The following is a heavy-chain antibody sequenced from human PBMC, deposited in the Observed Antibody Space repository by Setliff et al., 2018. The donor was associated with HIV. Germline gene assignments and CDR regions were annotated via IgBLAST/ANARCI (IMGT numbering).Heavy chain of an antibody. J-gene: IGHJ4*02. Sequence: GASVKVSCKASGYTFTSYAIHWVRQAPGQGLEWMGRITAGNGDTKYSQKFQDRVTLTSDMSANTVYMDLTTLRSEDTAVYYCASPMFYDGKVVWGQGTPVTVSS. CDR2: ITAGNGDT. CDR3: ASPMFYDGKVV. D-gene: IGHD3-22*01. CDR1: GYTFTSYA. V-gene: IGHV1-3*01.